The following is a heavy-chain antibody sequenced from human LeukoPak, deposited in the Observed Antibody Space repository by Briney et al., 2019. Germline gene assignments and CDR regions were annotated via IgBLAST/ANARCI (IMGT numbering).Heavy chain of an antibody. CDR2: IYSGGDT. CDR1: GFTVSSNY. D-gene: IGHD5-12*01. J-gene: IGHJ4*02. V-gene: IGHV3-66*01. Sequence: GGSLRLSCAASGFTVSSNYMGWVRQAPGKGLEWVSVIYSGGDTYYAGSVKGRFTISRDNSKNMIYLEMTSLKAEDTAVYYCAKDRGYSGYDPYFDYWGQGTLVTVSS. CDR3: AKDRGYSGYDPYFDY.